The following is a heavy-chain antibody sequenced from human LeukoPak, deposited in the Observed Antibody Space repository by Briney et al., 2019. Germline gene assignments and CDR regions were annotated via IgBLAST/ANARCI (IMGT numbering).Heavy chain of an antibody. CDR3: ARGGSLRFLEWLSKTTNWFDP. CDR2: INHSGST. D-gene: IGHD3-3*01. J-gene: IGHJ5*02. Sequence: GSLRLSCAASGFTVSSNYMSWIRQPPGKGLEWIGEINHSGSTNYNPSLKSRVTISVDTSKNQFSLKLSSVTAADTAVYYCARGGSLRFLEWLSKTTNWFDPWGQGTLVTVSS. CDR1: GFTVSSNY. V-gene: IGHV4-34*01.